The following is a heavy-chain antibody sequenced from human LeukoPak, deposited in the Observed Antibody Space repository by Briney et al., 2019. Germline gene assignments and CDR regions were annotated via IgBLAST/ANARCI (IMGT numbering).Heavy chain of an antibody. CDR1: GFTFSSYG. J-gene: IGHJ4*02. CDR3: ARDLLYGSGGYSDY. Sequence: PGRSLRLSCAASGFTFSSYGLHWVRQAPGKGLEWVAVTSYDGSNKYYADSVKGRFTISRDNSKNTLYLQMNSLRAEDTAVYYCARDLLYGSGGYSDYWGQRTLVTVSS. CDR2: TSYDGSNK. D-gene: IGHD3-10*01. V-gene: IGHV3-30*03.